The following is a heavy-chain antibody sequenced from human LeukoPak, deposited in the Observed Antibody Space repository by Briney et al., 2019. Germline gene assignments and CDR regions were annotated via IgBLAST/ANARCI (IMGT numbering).Heavy chain of an antibody. CDR2: IYYSGST. J-gene: IGHJ3*02. CDR3: AREAYYYDSSGYSDAFDI. D-gene: IGHD3-22*01. CDR1: GGSISSSSYY. Sequence: SETLSLTCTVSGGSISSSSYYWGWIRQPPGKGLEWIGSIYYSGSTYYNPSLKSRVTISVDTSKNQFSLKLSSVTAADTAVYYCAREAYYYDSSGYSDAFDIWGQGTMVTVSS. V-gene: IGHV4-39*07.